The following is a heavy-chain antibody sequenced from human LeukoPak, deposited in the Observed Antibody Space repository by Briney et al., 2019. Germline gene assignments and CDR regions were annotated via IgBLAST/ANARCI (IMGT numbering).Heavy chain of an antibody. CDR1: GVTFSTYA. J-gene: IGHJ4*02. V-gene: IGHV3-23*01. CDR2: ISGSGDYT. CDR3: AKPRGILLITIPQS. Sequence: GGSLSLSCAASGVTFSTYAMSWVRQAPGKGLEWVSGISGSGDYTYYADSVKGRFTISRDNSKHTLYLQMNSLTAEAPAVYYFAKPRGILLITIPQSWGQETMVTVSS. D-gene: IGHD3-9*01.